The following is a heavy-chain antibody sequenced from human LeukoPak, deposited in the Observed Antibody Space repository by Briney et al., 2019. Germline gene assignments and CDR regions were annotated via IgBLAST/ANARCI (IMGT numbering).Heavy chain of an antibody. D-gene: IGHD6-13*01. V-gene: IGHV4-39*01. CDR2: IYYSGST. Sequence: GSLRLSCAASGFTFSDYYMSWIRQPPGKGLEWIGSIYYSGSTYYNPSLKSRVTISVDTSKNQFSLKLSSVTAADTAVYYCARQNISSWTHPANWFDPWGQGTLVTVSP. CDR1: GFTFSDYY. CDR3: ARQNISSWTHPANWFDP. J-gene: IGHJ5*02.